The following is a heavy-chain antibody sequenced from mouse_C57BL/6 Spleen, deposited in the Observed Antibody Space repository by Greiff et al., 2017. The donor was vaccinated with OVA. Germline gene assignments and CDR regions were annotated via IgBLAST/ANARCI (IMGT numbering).Heavy chain of an antibody. CDR3: ARHYYGSSYWYFDV. Sequence: VKLVESGPGLVAPSQSLSIPCTVSGFSFTSSGVHWVRQPPGKGLEWLVVIWSDGSTTYNSALKSRLSISKDNSKSQVFLKMNSLQTDDTAMYYCARHYYGSSYWYFDVWGTGTTVTVSS. CDR1: GFSFTSSG. J-gene: IGHJ1*03. V-gene: IGHV2-6-1*01. CDR2: IWSDGST. D-gene: IGHD1-1*01.